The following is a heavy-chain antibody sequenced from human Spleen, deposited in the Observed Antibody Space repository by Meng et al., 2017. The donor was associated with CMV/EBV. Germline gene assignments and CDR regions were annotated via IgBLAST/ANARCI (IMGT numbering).Heavy chain of an antibody. CDR1: SFSFNSFA. J-gene: IGHJ4*02. CDR3: ARTTNYVPTYLDY. Sequence: ASSSFSFNSFAMHWVRQAPGEGLEWVALISYDGSKQYYADSMKGQFTISRDDSQNTLYLQMNSLGAEDTARYYCARTTNYVPTYLDYWGQGTLVTVSS. V-gene: IGHV3-30*04. D-gene: IGHD3-10*02. CDR2: ISYDGSKQ.